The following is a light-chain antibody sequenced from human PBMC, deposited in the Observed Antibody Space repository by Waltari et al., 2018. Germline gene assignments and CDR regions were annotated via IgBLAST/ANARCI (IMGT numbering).Light chain of an antibody. CDR3: AAWDDSLSGVV. CDR2: RNN. J-gene: IGLJ2*01. CDR1: SSHIASHY. Sequence: QSVLTQPPSASGTPGQRVTISCSGSSSHIASHYVYCYQQLPGPAPKLRIYRNNQRPSGVPDRFSGSKSDTSASLAISGLRSEDEADYYCAAWDDSLSGVVFGGGTKLTVL. V-gene: IGLV1-47*01.